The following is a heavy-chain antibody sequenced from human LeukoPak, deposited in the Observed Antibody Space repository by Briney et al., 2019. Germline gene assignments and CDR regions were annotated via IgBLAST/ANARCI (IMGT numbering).Heavy chain of an antibody. J-gene: IGHJ6*03. D-gene: IGHD6-19*01. Sequence: PSETLSLTCNVSGDSISSRNYFWGWIRQPPGKGLEWIGSMSYTGSTYYSPSLKSRVTISVATSKNQFSLKLTSVTAADTAVYYCARAASSSGWPLPHFYYYYMDVWGKGTTVTVSS. CDR3: ARAASSSGWPLPHFYYYYMDV. CDR1: GDSISSRNYF. V-gene: IGHV4-39*07. CDR2: MSYTGST.